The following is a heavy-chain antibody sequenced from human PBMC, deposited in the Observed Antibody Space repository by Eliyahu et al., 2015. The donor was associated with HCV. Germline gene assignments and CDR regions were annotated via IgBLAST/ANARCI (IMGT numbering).Heavy chain of an antibody. D-gene: IGHD6-13*01. Sequence: QVQLQESGPGLVKPPETLSLTCTVSGDSISSYYWSWIRQSPGKGLEWIGYIFHTGSTNYNPSLEGRVTISVDASRNQFSLKLTSVTAADTALYYCARGGLPYSSSYFDFWGQGALVTVSS. V-gene: IGHV4-59*01. CDR1: GDSISSYY. J-gene: IGHJ4*02. CDR3: ARGGLPYSSSYFDF. CDR2: IFHTGST.